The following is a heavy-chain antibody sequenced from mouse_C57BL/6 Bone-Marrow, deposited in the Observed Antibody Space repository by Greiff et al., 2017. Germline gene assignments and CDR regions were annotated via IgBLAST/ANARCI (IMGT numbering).Heavy chain of an antibody. J-gene: IGHJ1*03. CDR1: GYTFTSYD. Sequence: QVQLQQSGPELVKPGASVKLSCKASGYTFTSYDINWVKQRPGQGLEWIGWIYPRDGSTKYNEKFKGKATLTVDTSSSTAYMELHSLTSEDYAVYFCERLELDGRGGDWYFDVWGTGTTVTVSS. D-gene: IGHD1-1*01. CDR2: IYPRDGST. V-gene: IGHV1-85*01. CDR3: ERLELDGRGGDWYFDV.